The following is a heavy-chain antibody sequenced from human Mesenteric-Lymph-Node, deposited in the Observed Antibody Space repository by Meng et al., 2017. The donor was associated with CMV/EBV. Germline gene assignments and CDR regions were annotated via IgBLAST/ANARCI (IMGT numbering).Heavy chain of an antibody. CDR3: ARDTLTPKWDPGSDAFDI. Sequence: GESLKISCAASGFTFSTYTMNWVRQAPGKGLEWVSAISGTGGSTYYADSVKGRFTISRDNSKNTLYLQMNSLRAEDTALYYCARDTLTPKWDPGSDAFDIWGQGTMVTVSS. J-gene: IGHJ3*02. CDR2: ISGTGGST. V-gene: IGHV3-23*01. D-gene: IGHD1-26*01. CDR1: GFTFSTYT.